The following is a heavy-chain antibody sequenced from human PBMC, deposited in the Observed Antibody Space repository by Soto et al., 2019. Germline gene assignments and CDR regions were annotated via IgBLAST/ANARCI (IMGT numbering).Heavy chain of an antibody. Sequence: GESLKISWKGSGDSFTSYWSGWLRQMPGKGLEWMGIIYPGDSDTRYSPSFQGQVTISADKSISTAYLQWSSLKASDTAMYYCARPHSSGWYTIDYWGQGTLVTVSS. CDR3: ARPHSSGWYTIDY. V-gene: IGHV5-51*01. D-gene: IGHD6-19*01. J-gene: IGHJ4*02. CDR1: GDSFTSYW. CDR2: IYPGDSDT.